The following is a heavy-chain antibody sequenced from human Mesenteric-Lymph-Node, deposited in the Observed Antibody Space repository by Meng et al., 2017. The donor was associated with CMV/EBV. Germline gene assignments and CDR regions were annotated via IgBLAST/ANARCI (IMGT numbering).Heavy chain of an antibody. J-gene: IGHJ4*02. D-gene: IGHD5-12*01. CDR1: GFTFSSYT. CDR2: ISGSGRTM. Sequence: GESLKISCAASGFTFSSYTMNWVRQAPGKGLEWVSYISGSGRTMYYADSLKGRVTISRDNAKNSLYLQMNSLRAEDTAVYFCARDNPGYSGYDLDSWGQGTLVTVSS. CDR3: ARDNPGYSGYDLDS. V-gene: IGHV3-48*04.